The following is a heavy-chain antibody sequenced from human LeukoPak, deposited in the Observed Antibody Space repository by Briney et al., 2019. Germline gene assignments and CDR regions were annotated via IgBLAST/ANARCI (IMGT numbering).Heavy chain of an antibody. D-gene: IGHD2-15*01. CDR3: ARDTGDIVVVVAADYYYYYMDV. Sequence: PGGSLRLSCAASGFTFSSYWMSWVRQAPGKGLECVANIKQDGSEKYYVDSVKGRFTISRDNAKNSLYLQMNSLRAEDTAVYYCARDTGDIVVVVAADYYYYYMDVWGKGTTVTVSS. J-gene: IGHJ6*03. CDR1: GFTFSSYW. V-gene: IGHV3-7*01. CDR2: IKQDGSEK.